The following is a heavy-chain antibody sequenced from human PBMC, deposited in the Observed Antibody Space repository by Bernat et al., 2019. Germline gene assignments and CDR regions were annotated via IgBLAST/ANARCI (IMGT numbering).Heavy chain of an antibody. CDR1: GGSISSYY. D-gene: IGHD2-2*01. CDR2: IYYSGST. V-gene: IGHV4-59*08. J-gene: IGHJ3*02. Sequence: QVQLQESGPGLVKPSETLSLTCTVSGGSISSYYWSWIRQPPGKGLEWIGYIYYSGSTNYNPSLKSRVTISVDTSKNQFSLKLSSVTAADTAVYYCARQYEYQLLWDAFDIWGQGTMVTGSS. CDR3: ARQYEYQLLWDAFDI.